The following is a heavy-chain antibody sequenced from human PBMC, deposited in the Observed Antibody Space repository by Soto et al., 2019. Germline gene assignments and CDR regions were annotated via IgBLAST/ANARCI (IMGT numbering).Heavy chain of an antibody. D-gene: IGHD3-22*01. CDR1: GYTFNSYY. V-gene: IGHV1-46*02. J-gene: IGHJ4*02. Sequence: VSVKVCCKASGYTFNSYYMQWVRQETGQGLEWMGIINPSGGSTSYAQKFQGRVTMTRDTSTSTVYMELSSLRSEDTAVYYCARDHYYDSSGYPYFDYWGQGTLVTVSS. CDR3: ARDHYYDSSGYPYFDY. CDR2: INPSGGST.